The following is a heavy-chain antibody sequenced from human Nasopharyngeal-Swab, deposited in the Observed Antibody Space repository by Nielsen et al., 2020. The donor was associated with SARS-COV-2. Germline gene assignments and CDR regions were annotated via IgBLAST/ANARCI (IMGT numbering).Heavy chain of an antibody. V-gene: IGHV3-21*01. CDR3: ASSPGDTIFGVVITNYYYYYGMDV. CDR1: GFTFSSYS. D-gene: IGHD3-3*01. J-gene: IGHJ6*02. CDR2: ISSSSSYI. Sequence: GSLRLSCAASGFTFSSYSMNWVRQAPGKGLEWVSSISSSSSYIYYADSVKGRFTISRDNAKNSLYLQMNSLRAEDTAVYYCASSPGDTIFGVVITNYYYYYGMDVWGQGTTVTVSS.